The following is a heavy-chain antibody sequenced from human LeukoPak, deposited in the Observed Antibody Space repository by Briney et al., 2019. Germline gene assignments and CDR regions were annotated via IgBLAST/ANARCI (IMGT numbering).Heavy chain of an antibody. Sequence: SVKVSCKASGGTFSSYAVSWVRQASGQGLEWMGRIIPIFGIANYAQKFQGRVTITADKSTSTAYMELSSLRSEDTAVYYCARDDGAAAGPSDYWGQGTLVTVSS. CDR1: GGTFSSYA. CDR3: ARDDGAAAGPSDY. CDR2: IIPIFGIA. V-gene: IGHV1-69*04. D-gene: IGHD6-13*01. J-gene: IGHJ4*02.